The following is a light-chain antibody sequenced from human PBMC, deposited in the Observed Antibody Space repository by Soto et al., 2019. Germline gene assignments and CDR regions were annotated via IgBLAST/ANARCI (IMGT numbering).Light chain of an antibody. CDR1: SSDVGGYNY. CDR3: SSYAGSNNLG. CDR2: EVS. Sequence: QSALTQPPSASGSPGQSVTISCTGTSSDVGGYNYVSWYQQHPGKAPKLMIYEVSKRPSGVPDRFSGSKSGSTASLTVSGLQAEDEADYYCSSYAGSNNLGFGGGTKLTVL. V-gene: IGLV2-8*01. J-gene: IGLJ3*02.